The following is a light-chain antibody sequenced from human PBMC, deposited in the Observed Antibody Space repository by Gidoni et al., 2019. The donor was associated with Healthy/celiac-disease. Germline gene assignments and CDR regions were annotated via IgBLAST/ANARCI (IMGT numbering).Light chain of an antibody. V-gene: IGKV3-11*01. CDR1: QSVSSY. J-gene: IGKJ5*01. CDR3: QQRSNWHP. Sequence: EIVLTQSPATLSLSPGESATLPCRASQSVSSYLAWYKQKPGQAPRLLIYDASNRATGIPARFSGSGSGTDFTLTISSLEPEDFAVYYCQQRSNWHPFGQXTRLEIK. CDR2: DAS.